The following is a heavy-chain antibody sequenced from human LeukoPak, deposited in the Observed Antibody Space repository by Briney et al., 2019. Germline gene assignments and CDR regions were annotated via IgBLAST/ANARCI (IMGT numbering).Heavy chain of an antibody. CDR2: IKQDGSEK. V-gene: IGHV3-7*01. CDR1: GFTFISYW. CDR3: ARVAEVGATGYYYYMDV. J-gene: IGHJ6*03. Sequence: PGGSLRLSCAASGFTFISYWMSWVRQAPGKGLEWVANIKQDGSEKYYVGSVKGRFTTSRDNAKNSLYLQMNSLRAEDTAVYYCARVAEVGATGYYYYMDVWGKGTTVTISS. D-gene: IGHD1-26*01.